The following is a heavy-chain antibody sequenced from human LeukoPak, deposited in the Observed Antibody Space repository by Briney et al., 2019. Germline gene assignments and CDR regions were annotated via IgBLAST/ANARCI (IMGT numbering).Heavy chain of an antibody. V-gene: IGHV3-21*01. Sequence: NPGGSLRLSCAASGFTFSSYSMNWVRQAPGKGLEWVSSISSSSSYIYYADSVKGRFTISRDNAKNSLYLQMNSLRAEDRAVYYCARAPYYYYGMDVWGQGTTVTVSS. CDR3: ARAPYYYYGMDV. CDR2: ISSSSSYI. CDR1: GFTFSSYS. J-gene: IGHJ6*02.